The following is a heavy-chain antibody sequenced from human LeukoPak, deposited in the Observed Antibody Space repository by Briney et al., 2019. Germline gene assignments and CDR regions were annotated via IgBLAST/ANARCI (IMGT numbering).Heavy chain of an antibody. V-gene: IGHV3-48*03. Sequence: GGSLRLSCAASGFTFSSYEMNWVRQAPGKGPEWVSYISSSGSTIYYADSVKGRFTISRDNAKNSLYLQMNSLRAEDTAVYYCARAHITMVRGVIITGFDYWGQGTLVTVSS. J-gene: IGHJ4*02. CDR3: ARAHITMVRGVIITGFDY. CDR1: GFTFSSYE. D-gene: IGHD3-10*01. CDR2: ISSSGSTI.